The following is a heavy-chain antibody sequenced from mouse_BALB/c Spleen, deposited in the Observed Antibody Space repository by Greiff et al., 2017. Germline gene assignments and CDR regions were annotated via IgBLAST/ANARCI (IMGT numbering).Heavy chain of an antibody. CDR3: AREYGNYADY. CDR2: INPDSSPI. D-gene: IGHD2-10*02. J-gene: IGHJ2*01. CDR1: GFDFSRYW. V-gene: IGHV4-1*02. Sequence: EVKLLESGGGLVQPGGSLKLSCAASGFDFSRYWMSWVRQAPGKGLEWIGEINPDSSPINYTPSLKDKFIISRDNAKNTLYLQMSKVRSEDTALYYCAREYGNYADYWGQGTTLTVSS.